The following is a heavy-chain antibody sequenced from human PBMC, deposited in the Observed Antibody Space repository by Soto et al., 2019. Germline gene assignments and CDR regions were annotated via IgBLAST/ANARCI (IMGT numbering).Heavy chain of an antibody. J-gene: IGHJ5*02. CDR2: INSHGNIT. CDR3: ARTGYCNGTKCYNWFDP. D-gene: IGHD2-2*01. V-gene: IGHV3-74*03. CDR1: GFTFTNYW. Sequence: GGSLRLSCEASGFTFTNYWMHWVRQAPGKGLVWVSRINSHGNITTYADSVKGRFTISRDNAKNTLHLQMSSLRAEDTAVYYCARTGYCNGTKCYNWFDPWGQGTLVTVSS.